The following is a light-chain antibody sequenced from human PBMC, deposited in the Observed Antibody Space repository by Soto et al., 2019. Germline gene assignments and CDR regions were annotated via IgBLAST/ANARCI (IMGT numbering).Light chain of an antibody. CDR2: EVS. Sequence: QSVLTQPASVSGSPGQSITISCTGTSSDAGGYNYVSWYQQHPGKVPKLMIYEVSYRPSGVSNRFSGSKSGNTASLTISGLQAEDEADYYCTSYTTISTLAFGGGTKLTVL. V-gene: IGLV2-14*01. CDR1: SSDAGGYNY. J-gene: IGLJ3*02. CDR3: TSYTTISTLA.